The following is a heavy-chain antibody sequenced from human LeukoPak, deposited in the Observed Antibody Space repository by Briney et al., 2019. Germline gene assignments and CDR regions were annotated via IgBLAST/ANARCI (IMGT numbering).Heavy chain of an antibody. CDR1: GGSISSYY. J-gene: IGHJ3*02. CDR2: IYYSGST. V-gene: IGHV4-59*01. Sequence: SETLSLICTVSGGSISSYYWSWIRQPPGKGLEWIGYIYYSGSTNYNPSLKSRVTISVDTSKNQFSLKLSSVTAADTAVYYCARGMYYYDSSGYGENAFGIWGQGTMVTVSS. D-gene: IGHD3-22*01. CDR3: ARGMYYYDSSGYGENAFGI.